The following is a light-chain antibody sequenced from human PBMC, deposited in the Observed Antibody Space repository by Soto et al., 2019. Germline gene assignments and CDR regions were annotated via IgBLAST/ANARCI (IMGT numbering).Light chain of an antibody. V-gene: IGKV3-11*01. CDR2: DAS. CDR1: QSVSSY. J-gene: IGKJ5*01. CDR3: QQRSNWPHIN. Sequence: IVLTQSPATLSLSPWARATLSCRASQSVSSYLAWYQQKPGQAPRLLIYDASNRATGIPARFSGSGSGTDFTLTISSLEPEDFAVYYCQQRSNWPHINFGQGTRLEIK.